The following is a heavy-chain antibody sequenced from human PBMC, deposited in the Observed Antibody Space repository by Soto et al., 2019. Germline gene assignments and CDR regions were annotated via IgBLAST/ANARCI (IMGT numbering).Heavy chain of an antibody. V-gene: IGHV4-34*01. J-gene: IGHJ4*02. CDR2: INHSGST. CDR1: GGSFSGYY. D-gene: IGHD3-10*01. Sequence: SETLSLTCAVYGGSFSGYYWSWIRQPPGKGLEWIGEINHSGSTNYNPSLKSRVTISVDTSKNQFSLKLSSVTAADTAVYYCARHMVRGVIGYRGQGNLVTVSS. CDR3: ARHMVRGVIGY.